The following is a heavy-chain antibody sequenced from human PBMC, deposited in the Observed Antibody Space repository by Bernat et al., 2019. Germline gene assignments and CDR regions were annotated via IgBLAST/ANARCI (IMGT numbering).Heavy chain of an antibody. J-gene: IGHJ3*02. V-gene: IGHV4-34*01. Sequence: QVQLQQWGAGLLKPSESLSLTCAVYGGSFSGYYWTWIRQPPGKGLEWIGEINHSGSTNYNPSLKSRVTISVDTSKNQFSLKFIYVTAADTAVYYCARINYYDNIWGTYRFDIWGQGTMVTVSS. CDR1: GGSFSGYY. CDR2: INHSGST. D-gene: IGHD3-16*02. CDR3: ARINYYDNIWGTYRFDI.